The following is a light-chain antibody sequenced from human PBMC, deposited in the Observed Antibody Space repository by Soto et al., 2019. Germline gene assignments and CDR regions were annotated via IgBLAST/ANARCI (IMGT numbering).Light chain of an antibody. CDR2: YDN. J-gene: IGLJ1*01. V-gene: IGLV1-40*01. CDR3: AAWDDSLNGRV. Sequence: QSVLTQPPSVSGAPGQTITISCTGSSSNIGAGYDVHWYQQLPGRAPKLLIYYDNLRPSGVPDRISGSKSGTSASLAISGLQSDDEADYYCAAWDDSLNGRVFGTGTKVTVL. CDR1: SSNIGAGYD.